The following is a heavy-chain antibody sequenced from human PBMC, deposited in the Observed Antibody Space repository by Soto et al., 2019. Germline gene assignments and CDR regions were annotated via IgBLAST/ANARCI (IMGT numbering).Heavy chain of an antibody. J-gene: IGHJ6*02. Sequence: GGSLRLSCAVSGFSFSTYAMHWVRQAPGKGLEWLAIIWFDGVKEYYAESVRGRFTISIDNSKNTVFLQMDTVGAEDSALYYCTRATLDVWGQGTTVTV. CDR3: TRATLDV. V-gene: IGHV3-33*01. CDR2: IWFDGVKE. CDR1: GFSFSTYA.